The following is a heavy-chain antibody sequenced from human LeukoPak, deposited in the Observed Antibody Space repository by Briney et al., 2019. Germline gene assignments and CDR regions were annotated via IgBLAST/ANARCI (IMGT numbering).Heavy chain of an antibody. CDR1: GCNFIDYF. CDR2: INPNGGGI. V-gene: IGHV1-2*02. J-gene: IGHJ4*02. Sequence: ASVKVSCKTSGCNFIDYFIHWVRLAPGQGLEWMGWINPNGGGINYAQKSQGRLTMTSDTSISTAYMQLNSLRSDDTAIYYCVRDGVPAPEEFDYWGQGTLVTVSS. CDR3: VRDGVPAPEEFDY. D-gene: IGHD2-2*01.